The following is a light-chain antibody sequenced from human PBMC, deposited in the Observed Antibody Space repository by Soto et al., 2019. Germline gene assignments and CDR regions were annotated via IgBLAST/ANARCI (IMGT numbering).Light chain of an antibody. Sequence: DIVMTQSPVSLAVSLGERATINCRSSQSVLYSSNNNNYLAWYQQKPGQPPKLLIYWASTRESGVPDRFSGGGSGTDFTLTISSLQAEDVAVYYCQQYYSPPPAFGHGTKVEIK. CDR3: QQYYSPPPA. J-gene: IGKJ1*01. V-gene: IGKV4-1*01. CDR2: WAS. CDR1: QSVLYSSNNNNY.